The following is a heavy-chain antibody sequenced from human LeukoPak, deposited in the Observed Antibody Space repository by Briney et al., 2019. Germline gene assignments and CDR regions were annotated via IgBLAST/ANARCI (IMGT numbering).Heavy chain of an antibody. D-gene: IGHD3-22*01. J-gene: IGHJ4*02. CDR2: IYHSGST. CDR1: RDSISSGIYY. Sequence: PSETLSLTCTVSRDSISSGIYYWSWVRQPPGKGLEWIGYIYHSGSTYRNPSLKSRVTMSVDRSKNQFSLKLSSVTAADTAVYYCARGQDYYYDSSGYRLFFDYWGQGTLVTVSS. V-gene: IGHV4-30-2*01. CDR3: ARGQDYYYDSSGYRLFFDY.